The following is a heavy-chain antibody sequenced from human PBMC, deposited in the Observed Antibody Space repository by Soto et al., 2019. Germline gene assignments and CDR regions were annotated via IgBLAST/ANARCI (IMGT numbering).Heavy chain of an antibody. CDR1: GGSISSYY. J-gene: IGHJ6*02. Sequence: PSETLSLTCTVSGGSISSYYWSWIRQPPGKGLEWIGYIYYSGSTNYNPSLKSRVTISVDTSKNQFSLKLSSVTAADTAVYYCARVRADYDFWSGYYNYYYGMDVWGQGTTVTVSS. D-gene: IGHD3-3*01. V-gene: IGHV4-59*01. CDR2: IYYSGST. CDR3: ARVRADYDFWSGYYNYYYGMDV.